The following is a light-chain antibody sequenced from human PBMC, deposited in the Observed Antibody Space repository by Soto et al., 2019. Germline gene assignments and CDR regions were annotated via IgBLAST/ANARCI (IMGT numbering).Light chain of an antibody. CDR2: SAS. J-gene: IGKJ4*01. Sequence: DIQMTQSPSSLSAAVGDRVTITCRASHDISTYLCWYQQRPGKAPKLLMYSASILQSGVPPSFSGCGSGTDFTLTISSLQPEDIATYYCQQSFNTLTFGGGTKVEIK. V-gene: IGKV1-39*01. CDR1: HDISTY. CDR3: QQSFNTLT.